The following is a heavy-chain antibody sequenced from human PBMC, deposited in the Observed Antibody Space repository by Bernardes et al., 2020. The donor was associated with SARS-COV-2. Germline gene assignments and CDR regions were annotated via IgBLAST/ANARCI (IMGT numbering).Heavy chain of an antibody. D-gene: IGHD6-19*01. CDR3: ARSAVTGTIDWFDP. CDR1: GYSFTRYW. J-gene: IGHJ5*02. Sequence: GASLKISCQGSGYSFTRYWIGWVRPMPGKGLEWMGIIYPGDSDTRYSPSFQGQITISADKSISTTYLQWSSLKASDTAIYYCARSAVTGTIDWFDPWGQGTLVTVSS. V-gene: IGHV5-51*01. CDR2: IYPGDSDT.